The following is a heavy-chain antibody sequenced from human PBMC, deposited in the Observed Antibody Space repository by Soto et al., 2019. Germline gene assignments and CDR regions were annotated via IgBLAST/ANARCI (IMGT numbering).Heavy chain of an antibody. CDR1: GGSISSSSYY. CDR3: ARPTTGAAGWFDP. CDR2: IYYSGST. D-gene: IGHD1-1*01. J-gene: IGHJ5*02. Sequence: QLQLQESGPGLVKPSETLSLTCTVSGGSISSSSYYWVWIRQPPGKGLEWIGSIYYSGSTYYNPSLKSRVTISVDTSKNQFSLKLSSVTAADTAVYYCARPTTGAAGWFDPWGQGTLVTVSS. V-gene: IGHV4-39*01.